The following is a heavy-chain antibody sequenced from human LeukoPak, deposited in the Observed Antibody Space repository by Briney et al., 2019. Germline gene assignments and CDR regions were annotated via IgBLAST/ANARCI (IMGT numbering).Heavy chain of an antibody. Sequence: GGSLRLSCAASGFTFSSYAMSWVRQAPGKGLEWVSAISGSGGSTYYADSVKGRFTFSRDNSKNTLFLQMSSLRAEDTAVYYCAKDVDTVLVTGFYYGLDAWGRGTTVTVFS. CDR3: AKDVDTVLVTGFYYGLDA. V-gene: IGHV3-23*01. CDR2: ISGSGGST. CDR1: GFTFSSYA. D-gene: IGHD5-18*01. J-gene: IGHJ6*02.